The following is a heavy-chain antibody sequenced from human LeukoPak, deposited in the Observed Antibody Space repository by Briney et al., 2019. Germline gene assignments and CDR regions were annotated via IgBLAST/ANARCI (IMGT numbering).Heavy chain of an antibody. J-gene: IGHJ5*02. D-gene: IGHD2-8*02. Sequence: GGSLRLSCAASEFTLSNYAMNWVRQAPGKGLEWVSGISGSGGSTYYADSVKGRFTISRDNSKNTLYLQMNSLRAEDTALYYCAKGTGINHYHWFGPWGQGTLVTVSS. V-gene: IGHV3-23*01. CDR2: ISGSGGST. CDR3: AKGTGINHYHWFGP. CDR1: EFTLSNYA.